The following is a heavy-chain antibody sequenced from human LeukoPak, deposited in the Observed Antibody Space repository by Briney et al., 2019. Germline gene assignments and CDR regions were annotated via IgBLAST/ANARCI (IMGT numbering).Heavy chain of an antibody. D-gene: IGHD5-24*01. CDR1: GFTFSSYA. V-gene: IGHV3-23*01. CDR2: ISGSGSSGGST. Sequence: GESLRLSCAASGFTFSSYAMSWVRQAPGKGLEWVSAISGSGSSGGSTYYADSVKGRFTISRDNSKNTLYLQMNSLRAEDTAVYYCAKSGYNRFDYWGQGTLVTVSS. J-gene: IGHJ4*02. CDR3: AKSGYNRFDY.